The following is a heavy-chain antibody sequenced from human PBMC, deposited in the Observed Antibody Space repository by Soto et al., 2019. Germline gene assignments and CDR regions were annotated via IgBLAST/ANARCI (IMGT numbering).Heavy chain of an antibody. V-gene: IGHV4-59*08. CDR3: ARAKGLVTVTTSWFAP. CDR1: GDSISNYY. J-gene: IGHJ5*02. Sequence: SETLSLTCTVSGDSISNYYWTWIRQPPGKGLEWIGYIYYSGSTYYNPSLKSRVSISADTSKNQFSLKLSSVTAADTAVYYCARAKGLVTVTTSWFAPWGQGTLVTVSS. CDR2: IYYSGST. D-gene: IGHD4-17*01.